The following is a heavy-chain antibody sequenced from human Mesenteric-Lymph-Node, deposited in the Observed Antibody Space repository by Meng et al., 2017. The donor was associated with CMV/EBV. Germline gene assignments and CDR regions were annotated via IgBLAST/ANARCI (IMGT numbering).Heavy chain of an antibody. Sequence: GGSLRLSCAASGFTFSSYVMSWVRQAPGKGLAWVSSISGSGGSTYYADSVKGRFTISRDNAKNSLYLQMNSLRAEDTAVYFCARDCSGGSCYSSDYYGMDVWGQGTTVTVSS. J-gene: IGHJ6*02. V-gene: IGHV3-23*01. CDR1: GFTFSSYV. CDR3: ARDCSGGSCYSSDYYGMDV. D-gene: IGHD2-15*01. CDR2: ISGSGGST.